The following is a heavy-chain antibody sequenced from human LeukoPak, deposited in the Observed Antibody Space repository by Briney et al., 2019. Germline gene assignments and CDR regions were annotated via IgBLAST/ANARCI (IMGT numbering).Heavy chain of an antibody. D-gene: IGHD2/OR15-2a*01. CDR3: VRGCTYCNWKTWFDP. V-gene: IGHV3-13*01. Sequence: PGGSLRLSCVTSGFTFNVYDMHWVRQAKGKGLEWVSAIGTLHDAYYPDSVKGRLTISRENAKNSLYLQMNSLTAGDTAVYYCVRGCTYCNWKTWFDPWGQGTLVTVSS. CDR1: GFTFNVYD. CDR2: IGTLHDA. J-gene: IGHJ5*02.